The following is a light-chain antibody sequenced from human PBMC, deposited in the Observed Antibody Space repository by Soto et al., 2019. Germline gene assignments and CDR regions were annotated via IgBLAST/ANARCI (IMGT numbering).Light chain of an antibody. CDR2: DAS. CDR1: QSVSSS. V-gene: IGKV3-11*01. Sequence: EIVLTQSPATLSLSPGERATLSCRASQSVSSSLAWYQQKSGQAPRLLIYDASNRATGIPARFRGSGSGTDFTLTISSLEPEDFAVYYCQQRSNWPRAFGQGTKVDIK. CDR3: QQRSNWPRA. J-gene: IGKJ1*01.